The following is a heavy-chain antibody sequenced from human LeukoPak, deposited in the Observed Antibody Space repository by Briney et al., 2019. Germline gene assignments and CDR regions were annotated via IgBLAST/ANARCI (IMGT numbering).Heavy chain of an antibody. Sequence: SQTLSLTCTVSGVSISSGGYYWSWIRQHPGKGLEWIGYIYYNGNTNYSPSLKSRVTMSVDTSKNQFSLKLNSVTAADTAVYYCARRYFGFDPWGQGTLVTVSS. CDR3: ARRYFGFDP. CDR1: GVSISSGGYY. J-gene: IGHJ5*02. D-gene: IGHD2/OR15-2a*01. CDR2: IYYNGNT. V-gene: IGHV4-31*03.